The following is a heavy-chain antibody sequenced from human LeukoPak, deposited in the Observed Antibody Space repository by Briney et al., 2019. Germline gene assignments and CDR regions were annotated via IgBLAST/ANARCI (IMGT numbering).Heavy chain of an antibody. Sequence: GGSLRLSCAGSGFIFSDFWMHWVRQAPGKGLVWVSRINKDGSSTSYADSVKGRFTTSRDNSKNTLYLQMNSLRAEDTAVYYCAKDRRAGSYDYWGQGTLVTVSS. J-gene: IGHJ4*02. CDR3: AKDRRAGSYDY. CDR1: GFIFSDFW. V-gene: IGHV3-74*01. CDR2: INKDGSST. D-gene: IGHD3-10*01.